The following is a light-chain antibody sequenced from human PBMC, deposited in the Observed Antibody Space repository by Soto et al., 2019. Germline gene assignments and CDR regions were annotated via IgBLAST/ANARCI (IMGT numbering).Light chain of an antibody. CDR3: QTWGNGIP. Sequence: QLVLTQSPSAAASLGDSVTLTCTLSSGHSRYTIAWHQKQPEKGPRYLMKVESDGSHSKGDGIPDRFSGSSSGAERYLTISGLQSEDEADYYCQTWGNGIPFGGGTKLTVL. CDR2: VESDGSH. J-gene: IGLJ2*01. V-gene: IGLV4-69*01. CDR1: SGHSRYT.